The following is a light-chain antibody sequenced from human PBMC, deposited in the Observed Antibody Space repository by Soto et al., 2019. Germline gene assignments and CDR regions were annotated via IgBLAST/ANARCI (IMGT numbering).Light chain of an antibody. CDR2: LGS. CDR1: QSLLHTNGHNY. J-gene: IGKJ2*01. V-gene: IGKV2-28*01. CDR3: MRALQTPPYT. Sequence: IVMTQSPLSLPVTLGESASISCRSSQSLLHTNGHNYFDWYLQKPGQSPQLLIYLGSNRASVVPDRLSGSGSGTDFTLKSSRVEAEDVGVYYFMRALQTPPYTFGQGPKLEIK.